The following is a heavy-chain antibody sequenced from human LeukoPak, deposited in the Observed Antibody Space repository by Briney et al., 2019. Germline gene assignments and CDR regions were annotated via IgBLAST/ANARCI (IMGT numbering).Heavy chain of an antibody. Sequence: ASVKVSCKASGYTFTGYYMHWVRQAPGQGLEWMGWINPNSGGTNYAQKFQGRVTMTRDTSISTAYMELSRLRSDDTAVYYCASIPPRSLPWGTFDYWGQGTLVTVSS. CDR2: INPNSGGT. CDR3: ASIPPRSLPWGTFDY. V-gene: IGHV1-2*02. CDR1: GYTFTGYY. D-gene: IGHD1-1*01. J-gene: IGHJ4*02.